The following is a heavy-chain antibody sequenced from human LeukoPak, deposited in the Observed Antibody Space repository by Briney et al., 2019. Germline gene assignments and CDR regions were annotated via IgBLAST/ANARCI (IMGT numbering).Heavy chain of an antibody. CDR1: GFTFSTYG. CDR3: ARADYNILTVMTEY. V-gene: IGHV3-30*03. CDR2: ISYDGSNK. D-gene: IGHD3-9*01. J-gene: IGHJ4*02. Sequence: GGSLRLSCAASGFTFSTYGMHWVRQAPGKGLEWVAVISYDGSNKYYADSVKGRFTISRDNSKNTLCLQMNSLRAEDTAVYYCARADYNILTVMTEYWGQGTLVTVSP.